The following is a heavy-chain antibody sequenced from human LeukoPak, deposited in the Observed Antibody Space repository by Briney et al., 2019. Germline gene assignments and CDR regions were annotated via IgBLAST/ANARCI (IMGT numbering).Heavy chain of an antibody. CDR3: AVILDDGGFDP. J-gene: IGHJ5*02. D-gene: IGHD3-16*01. CDR1: GYTLSELF. CDR2: SDPEDGET. Sequence: ASVKVSCKVSGYTLSELFIHWVRQAPGRGLEWVGGSDPEDGETIFARKFQGRVTMTEDTSTDTAYMELSSLRSEDTAVYYCAVILDDGGFDPWGQGTLVTVSS. V-gene: IGHV1-24*01.